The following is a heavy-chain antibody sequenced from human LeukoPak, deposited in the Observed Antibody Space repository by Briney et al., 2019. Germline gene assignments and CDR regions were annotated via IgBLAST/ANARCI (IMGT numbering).Heavy chain of an antibody. V-gene: IGHV3-21*01. CDR1: GFTFSSYS. CDR2: ISSSSSYI. D-gene: IGHD2-2*02. J-gene: IGHJ4*02. Sequence: GGSLRLSCAASGFTFSSYSMTWVRQAPGKGLEWVSSISSSSSYIYYADSVRGRFTISRDNAKNSLYLQMNSLRAEDTAVYYCARDLEGGYQLLYDYWGQGTLVTVSS. CDR3: ARDLEGGYQLLYDY.